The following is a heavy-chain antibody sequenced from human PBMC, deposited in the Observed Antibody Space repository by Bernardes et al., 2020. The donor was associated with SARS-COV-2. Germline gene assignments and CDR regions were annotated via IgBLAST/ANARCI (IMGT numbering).Heavy chain of an antibody. CDR3: VRSRYNYDSSGYSFDY. V-gene: IGHV1-8*01. Sequence: AAVQDSCKASGYTFTSYDINWVRQATGQGLEWMGWMIPDSGTTAYAQRFQGRVTMTRDTSISTAYMELSSLRSEDTAVYYCVRSRYNYDSSGYSFDYWGQGALVTVSA. CDR2: MIPDSGTT. CDR1: GYTFTSYD. D-gene: IGHD3-22*01. J-gene: IGHJ4*02.